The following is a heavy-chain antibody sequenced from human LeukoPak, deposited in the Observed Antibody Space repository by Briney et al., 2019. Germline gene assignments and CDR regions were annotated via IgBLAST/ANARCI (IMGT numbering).Heavy chain of an antibody. J-gene: IGHJ4*02. Sequence: GRSLRLSCAASGFTFDDYAMRWVRQAPGKGLEWVSGISWNSGSIGYADSVKGRFTISRDNAKNSLYLQMNSLRAEDTALYYCAKDILGFYGSGSSFDYWGQGTLVTVSS. CDR3: AKDILGFYGSGSSFDY. V-gene: IGHV3-9*01. CDR2: ISWNSGSI. D-gene: IGHD3-10*01. CDR1: GFTFDDYA.